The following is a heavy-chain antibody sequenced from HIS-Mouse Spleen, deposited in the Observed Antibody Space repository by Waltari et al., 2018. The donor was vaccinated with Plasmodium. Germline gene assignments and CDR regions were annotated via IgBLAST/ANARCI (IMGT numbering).Heavy chain of an antibody. CDR2: IYWDDDK. D-gene: IGHD3-9*01. J-gene: IGHJ3*02. CDR1: GFSLSTSGMC. CDR3: ARILLAGVECAFDI. V-gene: IGHV2-70*15. Sequence: QVTLRESGPALVKPTQTLTLTCTFSGFSLSTSGMCVSWIRQPPGKALDWVVRIYWDDDKYYSTSLKTRLTISNDTSKNQVVLTMTNMDPVDTATYYCARILLAGVECAFDIWGQGTMVTVSS.